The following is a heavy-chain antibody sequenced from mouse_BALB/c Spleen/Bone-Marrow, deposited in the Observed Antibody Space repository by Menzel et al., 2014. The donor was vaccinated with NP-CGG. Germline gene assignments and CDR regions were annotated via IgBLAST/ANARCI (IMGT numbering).Heavy chain of an antibody. Sequence: EVQLVESGPSLVKPSQTLSLTCSVTGDSITSGYWNWIRKFPGNKLEYMGYITYSGNTYYNPSLISRLSITRDTSKNQYYLQLNSVTTEDTATYYCTRDYYGPWGQGTTLTVSS. V-gene: IGHV3-8*02. CDR1: GDSITSGY. D-gene: IGHD1-2*01. CDR2: ITYSGNT. J-gene: IGHJ2*01. CDR3: TRDYYGP.